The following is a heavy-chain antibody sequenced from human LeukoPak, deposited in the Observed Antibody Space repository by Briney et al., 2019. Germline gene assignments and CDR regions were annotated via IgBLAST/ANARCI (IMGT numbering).Heavy chain of an antibody. CDR2: INPNSGGT. CDR3: ARDWGVQGVKYY. Sequence: ASVKVSCKASGYTFTGYYMHWVRQAPGQGLEWMGWINPNSGGTNYAQKFQGRVTMTRDTSISTAYMELSRLRSDDAAVYYCARDWGVQGVKYYWGQGTLVTVSS. D-gene: IGHD3-10*01. J-gene: IGHJ4*02. CDR1: GYTFTGYY. V-gene: IGHV1-2*02.